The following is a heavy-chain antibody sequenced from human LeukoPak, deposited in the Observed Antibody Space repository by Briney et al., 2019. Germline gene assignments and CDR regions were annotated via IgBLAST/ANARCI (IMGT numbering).Heavy chain of an antibody. D-gene: IGHD3-22*01. CDR3: AREVEYYDSSGYRPHAFDI. V-gene: IGHV4-39*02. Sequence: PSETLSLTCTVSDGSIINNNHYWGWTRQPPGKGLEWIGSISYSGGTAYNPSLRSRVTISVDTSNNQFSLKVNSVTAADTAVYYCAREVEYYDSSGYRPHAFDIWGQGTLVTVSS. CDR2: ISYSGGT. J-gene: IGHJ3*02. CDR1: DGSIINNNHY.